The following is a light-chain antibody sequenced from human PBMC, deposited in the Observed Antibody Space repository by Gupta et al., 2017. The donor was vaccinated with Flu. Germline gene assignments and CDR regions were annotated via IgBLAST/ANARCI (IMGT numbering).Light chain of an antibody. CDR3: HRRTKDRST. V-gene: IGKV1-9*01. J-gene: IGKJ2*01. CDR2: AAS. Sequence: PSFLSASVGDRVTITCRASQGISSNLDWYQQKPGKSPKLLIYAASTSLSGVPSRFSGSGSGTEFTLTISSLQPEDFATYYCHRRTKDRSTLGQGTKVELK. CDR1: QGISSN.